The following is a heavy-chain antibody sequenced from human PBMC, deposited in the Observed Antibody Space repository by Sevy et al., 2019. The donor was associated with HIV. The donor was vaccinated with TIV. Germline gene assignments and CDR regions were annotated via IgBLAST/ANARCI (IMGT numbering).Heavy chain of an antibody. CDR1: GYSIISGYY. Sequence: SETLSLTCGVSGYSIISGYYWGWIRQPPGKGLEWIGSIYHSGSTYYNPSLKCRVTISVDTSKNQFSLKLSSVTAADTAVYYCARQVVAFGNPAFEDYWGQGTLVTVSS. V-gene: IGHV4-38-2*01. D-gene: IGHD3-16*01. CDR2: IYHSGST. CDR3: ARQVVAFGNPAFEDY. J-gene: IGHJ4*02.